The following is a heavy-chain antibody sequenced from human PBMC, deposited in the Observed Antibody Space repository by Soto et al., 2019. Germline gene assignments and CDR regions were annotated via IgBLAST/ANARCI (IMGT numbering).Heavy chain of an antibody. Sequence: QVQLVQSGAEVKKPGSSVKVSCKASGGTFSSYAISWVRQAPGQGLEWMGGIIPIFGTANYAQKFQGRVSITADKSTSTADMELSSLRCEGTAVYYCARDHDYGGPGDYWGQGTMVTVSS. J-gene: IGHJ4*02. V-gene: IGHV1-69*06. CDR2: IIPIFGTA. CDR1: GGTFSSYA. CDR3: ARDHDYGGPGDY. D-gene: IGHD4-17*01.